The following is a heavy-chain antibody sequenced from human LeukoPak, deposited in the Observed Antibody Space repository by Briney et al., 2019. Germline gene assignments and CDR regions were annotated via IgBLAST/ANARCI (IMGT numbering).Heavy chain of an antibody. Sequence: ASVKVSCKASGYTFTSYDINWVRQATGQGLEWMGWMNPNSGNTGYAQKFQGRVTMTRNTSISTAYMELSSLRSEDTAVYYCARAGYSGYGAPGYYMDVWGKGTTVTVSS. J-gene: IGHJ6*03. CDR2: MNPNSGNT. CDR1: GYTFTSYD. V-gene: IGHV1-8*01. D-gene: IGHD5-12*01. CDR3: ARAGYSGYGAPGYYMDV.